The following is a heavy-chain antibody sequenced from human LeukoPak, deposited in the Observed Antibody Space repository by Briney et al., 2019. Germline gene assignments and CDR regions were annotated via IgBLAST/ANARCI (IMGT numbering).Heavy chain of an antibody. V-gene: IGHV3-21*06. CDR3: ARAHHRVEVRGPPHY. Sequence: GGSLRLSCAASGFTFTSYNMNWVRQAPGKGLEWVSSITSSSSYIYYADSVKGRFTISRDNAKNSLYLQMDSLRVEETAVYYCARAHHRVEVRGPPHYWGQGTLVTVSS. CDR1: GFTFTSYN. CDR2: ITSSSSYI. D-gene: IGHD3-10*01. J-gene: IGHJ4*02.